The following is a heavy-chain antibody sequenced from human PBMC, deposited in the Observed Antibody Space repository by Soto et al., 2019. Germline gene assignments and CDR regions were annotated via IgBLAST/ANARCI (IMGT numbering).Heavy chain of an antibody. CDR2: IYYSGST. CDR3: ARGQTYYYGSESVASWFDP. J-gene: IGHJ5*02. D-gene: IGHD3-10*01. CDR1: GGSISSGGYY. Sequence: SETLSLTCTVSGGSISSGGYYWSWIRQHPGKGLEWIGYIYYSGSTYYNPSLKSRVTISVDTSKNQFSLKLSSVTAADTAVYYCARGQTYYYGSESVASWFDPWGQGTLVT. V-gene: IGHV4-31*03.